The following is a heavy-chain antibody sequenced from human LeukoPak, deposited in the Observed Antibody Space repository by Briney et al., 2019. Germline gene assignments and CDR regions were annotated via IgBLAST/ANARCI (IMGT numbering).Heavy chain of an antibody. Sequence: PGGSLRLSCAASGFTFSSYCMHWVRQAPGKGLEWVAHIWEDGSNKYYADSVKGRFTISRDTSKNTLYLQMNSLRAEDTAVYYCAKDLRTAISVVVIPVYYYYIDVWGKGTTVTVSS. CDR1: GFTFSSYC. V-gene: IGHV3-33*06. J-gene: IGHJ6*03. CDR3: AKDLRTAISVVVIPVYYYYIDV. CDR2: IWEDGSNK. D-gene: IGHD3-3*01.